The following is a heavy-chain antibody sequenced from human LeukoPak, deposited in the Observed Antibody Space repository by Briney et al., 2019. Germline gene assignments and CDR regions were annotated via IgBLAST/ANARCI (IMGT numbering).Heavy chain of an antibody. CDR2: FDPEDGET. J-gene: IGHJ4*02. CDR3: AIWSGYYADIFDY. V-gene: IGHV1-24*01. CDR1: GYTLTELS. D-gene: IGHD3-3*01. Sequence: GASVTVSCKGSGYTLTELSMHWVRQAPGKGLEWMGGFDPEDGETIYAQKFQGRVTMTEDTSTDTAYMELSRLRSEDSAVYYCAIWSGYYADIFDYWGQGTLVTVSS.